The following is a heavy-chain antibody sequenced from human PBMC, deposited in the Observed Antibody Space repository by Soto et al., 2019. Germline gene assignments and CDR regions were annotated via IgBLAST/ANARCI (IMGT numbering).Heavy chain of an antibody. J-gene: IGHJ3*02. CDR3: AKDRDYYDSRDPLDAFDI. V-gene: IGHV1-46*01. Sequence: ASVKVSCKASGYTFTSYYMHWVRQAPGQGLEWMGIINPSGGSTSYAQKFQGRVTMTRDTSTSTVYMELSSLRSEDTAVYYCAKDRDYYDSRDPLDAFDIWGQGTMVTVSS. D-gene: IGHD3-22*01. CDR2: INPSGGST. CDR1: GYTFTSYY.